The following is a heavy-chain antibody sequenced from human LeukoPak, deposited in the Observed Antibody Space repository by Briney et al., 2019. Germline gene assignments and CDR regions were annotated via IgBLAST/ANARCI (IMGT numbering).Heavy chain of an antibody. V-gene: IGHV3-21*01. D-gene: IGHD2-2*03. J-gene: IGHJ4*02. CDR1: GFTFSSYN. Sequence: PGGSMRLSCAASGFTFSSYNMNWVRQAPGKGLEWVSFISTSSRYMCYADSVKGRFSISRDNAKNSLYLQLNSLRAEDTAVYYCAKSGGSCTSTSCHAAHDYWGQGTLVTVSS. CDR2: ISTSSRYM. CDR3: AKSGGSCTSTSCHAAHDY.